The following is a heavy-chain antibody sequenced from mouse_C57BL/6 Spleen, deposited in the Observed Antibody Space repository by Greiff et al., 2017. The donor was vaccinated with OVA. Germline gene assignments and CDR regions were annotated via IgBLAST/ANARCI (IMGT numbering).Heavy chain of an antibody. D-gene: IGHD1-1*01. Sequence: QVQLKESGAELARPGASVKLSCKASGYTFTSYGISWVKQRTGQGLEWIGEIYPRSGNTYYNEKFKGKATLTADKSSSTAYMELRSLTSEDSAVDVCARYYYYGSSPYAMDYWGQGTSVTVSS. CDR1: GYTFTSYG. J-gene: IGHJ4*01. CDR3: ARYYYYGSSPYAMDY. CDR2: IYPRSGNT. V-gene: IGHV1-81*01.